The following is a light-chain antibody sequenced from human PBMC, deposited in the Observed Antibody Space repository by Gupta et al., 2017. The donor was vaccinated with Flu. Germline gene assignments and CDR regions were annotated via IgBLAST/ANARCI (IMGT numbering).Light chain of an antibody. CDR2: WGS. V-gene: IGKV2-28*01. Sequence: DIVMTQTPLPLPVTPGGPASISCRSSQSLLHSNGYNYLVWYLQKPGQSPQLLIYWGSNRASGVPDRFSGSGSGTDFTLKISTVEAEDVGVYYCMQALQTPRTFGQGTKVEIK. CDR3: MQALQTPRT. J-gene: IGKJ1*01. CDR1: QSLLHSNGYNY.